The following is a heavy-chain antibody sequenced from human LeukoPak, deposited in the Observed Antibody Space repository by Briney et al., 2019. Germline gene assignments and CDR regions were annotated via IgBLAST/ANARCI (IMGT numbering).Heavy chain of an antibody. Sequence: PSETLSLTCGVSGGSFSSHYWTWIRQPPGKGLEWIGEINPRGSTNYNPSLESRVTVSADTPKNQFSLKLSSVTAADTAVYYCARGITMVRGVDYWGQGTLVTVSS. CDR1: GGSFSSHY. J-gene: IGHJ4*02. CDR2: INPRGST. CDR3: ARGITMVRGVDY. V-gene: IGHV4-34*01. D-gene: IGHD3-10*01.